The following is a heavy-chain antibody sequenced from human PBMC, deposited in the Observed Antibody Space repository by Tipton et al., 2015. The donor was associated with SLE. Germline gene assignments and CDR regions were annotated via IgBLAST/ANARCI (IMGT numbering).Heavy chain of an antibody. Sequence: QLVQSGAEVKKPGASVKVSCKASGYTFTGYYMHWVRQAPGLGLEWMGWINPNSGGTNYAQKFQGRVTMTRDTSINTAYMELSRLRSDDTAVYYCARVFIFYDSSGYYPFDYWGQGTLVTVSS. CDR3: ARVFIFYDSSGYYPFDY. CDR1: GYTFTGYY. CDR2: INPNSGGT. D-gene: IGHD3-22*01. J-gene: IGHJ4*02. V-gene: IGHV1-2*02.